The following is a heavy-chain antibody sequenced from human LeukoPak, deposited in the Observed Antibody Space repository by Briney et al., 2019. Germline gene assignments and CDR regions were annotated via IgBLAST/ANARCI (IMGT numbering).Heavy chain of an antibody. CDR1: GYTFTAHY. J-gene: IGHJ3*01. V-gene: IGHV1-2*04. Sequence: ASVKVSCKASGYTFTAHYMHWVRQAPGQGLEWMGWINPSSGDTNYAQKFQGWVTMTRDTSISTAYMELSRLKSDDTAIYYCARGGGWGDTDTFVFWGQGTMVTVSS. CDR2: INPSSGDT. D-gene: IGHD5-18*01. CDR3: ARGGGWGDTDTFVF.